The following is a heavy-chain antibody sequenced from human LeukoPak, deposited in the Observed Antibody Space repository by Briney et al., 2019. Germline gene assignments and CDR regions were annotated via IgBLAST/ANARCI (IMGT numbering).Heavy chain of an antibody. Sequence: SETLSLTCTVSGGSISSGGYYWSWIRQHPGKGLEWIGYIYYSGSTYYNPSLKSRVTISVDTSKNQFSLKLSSVTAADTAVYYCARXDTAMXTGWFDPWGXXTXVXVSS. CDR3: ARXDTAMXTGWFDP. CDR1: GGSISSGGYY. D-gene: IGHD5-18*01. CDR2: IYYSGST. V-gene: IGHV4-31*03. J-gene: IGHJ5*02.